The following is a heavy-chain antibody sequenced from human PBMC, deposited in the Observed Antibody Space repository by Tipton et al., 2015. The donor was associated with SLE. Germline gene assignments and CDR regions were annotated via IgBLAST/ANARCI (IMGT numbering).Heavy chain of an antibody. CDR1: GGSISDKNFY. CDR2: IYYTGST. D-gene: IGHD4-17*01. CDR3: ARGAVYGDYVGYFDF. Sequence: TLSLTCTVSGGSISDKNFYWGWVRQSPGKGLEWVGTIYYTGSTFYNPSLKTQVTISLDTSKNQFSLKVTSVTAADTAVYSCARGAVYGDYVGYFDFWGQGTLVTVSS. J-gene: IGHJ4*02. V-gene: IGHV4-39*07.